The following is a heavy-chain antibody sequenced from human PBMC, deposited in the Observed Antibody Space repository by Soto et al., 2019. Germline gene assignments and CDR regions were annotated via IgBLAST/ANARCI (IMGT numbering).Heavy chain of an antibody. CDR3: ARGRIAAAGPRKFNWFDP. J-gene: IGHJ5*02. V-gene: IGHV4-34*01. CDR1: GGSFSGYY. CDR2: INHSGST. D-gene: IGHD6-13*01. Sequence: PSETLSLTCAVYGGSFSGYYWSWIRQPPGKGLEWIGEINHSGSTNYNPSLKSRVTISVDTSKNQFSLKLSSVTAADTAVYYCARGRIAAAGPRKFNWFDPWGQGTLVTVSS.